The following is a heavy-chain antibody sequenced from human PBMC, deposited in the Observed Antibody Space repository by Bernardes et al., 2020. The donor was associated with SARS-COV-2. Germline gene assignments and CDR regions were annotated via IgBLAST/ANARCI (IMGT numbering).Heavy chain of an antibody. CDR1: GYTFTSHA. J-gene: IGHJ4*02. Sequence: ASVKVSCKTSGYTFTSHAISWVRQVPGQGLEWVGLVSDYNGNPTYAQKVQGRVTLTTDPSTSTAYMELRSLTSDDTAVYDCAGDRDPEHCLGTSCYNDDGFDYWGQGTLVTVSS. V-gene: IGHV1-18*01. D-gene: IGHD2-2*02. CDR2: VSDYNGNP. CDR3: AGDRDPEHCLGTSCYNDDGFDY.